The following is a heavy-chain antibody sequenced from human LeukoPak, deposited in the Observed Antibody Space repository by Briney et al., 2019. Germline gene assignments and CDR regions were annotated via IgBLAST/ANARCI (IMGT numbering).Heavy chain of an antibody. CDR3: ARSGPGAYCGGDCSYYFDY. J-gene: IGHJ4*02. V-gene: IGHV4-4*02. Sequence: PSETLSLTCAVSGGSISSSNWWSWVRQPPGKGLEWIGEIYHSGSTNYNPSLKSRVTISVDKSKNQFSLKLSSMTAADTAVYYCARSGPGAYCGGDCSYYFDYWGQGTLVTVSS. CDR2: IYHSGST. CDR1: GGSISSSNW. D-gene: IGHD2-21*02.